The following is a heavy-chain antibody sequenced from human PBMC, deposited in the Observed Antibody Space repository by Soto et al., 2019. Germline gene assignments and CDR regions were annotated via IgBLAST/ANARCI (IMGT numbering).Heavy chain of an antibody. CDR1: GFTFNIYA. J-gene: IGHJ4*02. Sequence: GGSLRLSCAASGFTFNIYAMSWVRQAPGKGLEWVSAISGSGGGTYYADSVEGRFTISRDDSKNTLYLQMNSLKTEDTAVYYCTTEEGSYWPFDYWVQGTLVTVSS. CDR3: TTEEGSYWPFDY. D-gene: IGHD1-26*01. V-gene: IGHV3-23*01. CDR2: ISGSGGGT.